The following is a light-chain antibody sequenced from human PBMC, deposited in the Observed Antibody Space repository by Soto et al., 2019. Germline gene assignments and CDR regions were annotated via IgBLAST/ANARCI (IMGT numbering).Light chain of an antibody. CDR1: QDINYS. J-gene: IGKJ4*01. V-gene: IGKV1D-13*01. Sequence: AIQLTQSPSSLSASVGDGITITFRASQDINYSLAWYQQKPGKAPNLLIYDASGLESGVPPRFSGGGSGTDFTLTITNLQPEDFATYYCQQFNNYPLTFGGGTKVDIK. CDR3: QQFNNYPLT. CDR2: DAS.